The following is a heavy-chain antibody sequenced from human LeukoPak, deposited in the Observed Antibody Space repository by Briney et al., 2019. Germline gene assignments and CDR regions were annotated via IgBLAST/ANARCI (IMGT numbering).Heavy chain of an antibody. Sequence: SETLSLTCTVSGGSISSYYWSWIRQPAGKGLEWIGRIYTSGSTNYNPSLKSRVTISVDTSKNQFSLKLSSVTAADTAVYYCARGGGATTVTHYGMDVWGQGTTVTVSS. D-gene: IGHD4-11*01. CDR3: ARGGGATTVTHYGMDV. V-gene: IGHV4-4*07. CDR1: GGSISSYY. J-gene: IGHJ6*02. CDR2: IYTSGST.